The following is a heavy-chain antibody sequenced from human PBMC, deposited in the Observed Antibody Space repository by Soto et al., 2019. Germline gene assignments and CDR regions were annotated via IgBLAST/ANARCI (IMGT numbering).Heavy chain of an antibody. CDR1: GYTFTSYG. Sequence: ASVKVSCKASGYTFTSYGISWVRQAPGQGLEWMGWISAYNGNTNYAQKLQGRVTMTTDTSTSTAYMELRSLRSDDTAVYYCARVVLGFGELRDPTIWFDPWGQGTLVTVSS. J-gene: IGHJ5*02. D-gene: IGHD3-10*01. CDR2: ISAYNGNT. CDR3: ARVVLGFGELRDPTIWFDP. V-gene: IGHV1-18*01.